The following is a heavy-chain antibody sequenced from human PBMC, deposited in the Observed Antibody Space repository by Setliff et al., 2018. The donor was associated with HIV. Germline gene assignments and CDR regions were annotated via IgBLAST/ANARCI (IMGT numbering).Heavy chain of an antibody. D-gene: IGHD1-1*01. CDR2: INHSRTT. CDR3: ARGLGEMGTKIGNYFDY. Sequence: SETLSLTCTVSGGSISSSNYYWSWLRQPPGKGLEWLGEINHSRTTNYNASLNRRVTISVDTSKNQFSLKLGSVTAADTAMYYCARGLGEMGTKIGNYFDYWGQGTLVTVSS. CDR1: GGSISSSNYY. J-gene: IGHJ4*02. V-gene: IGHV4-39*07.